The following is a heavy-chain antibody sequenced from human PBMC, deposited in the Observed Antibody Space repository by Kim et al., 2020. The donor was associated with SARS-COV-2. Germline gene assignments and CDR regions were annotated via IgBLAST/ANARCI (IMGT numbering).Heavy chain of an antibody. CDR3: ATYPLIVAEGFDL. CDR1: GFDFSLTT. V-gene: IGHV3-23*01. Sequence: GGSLRLSCVASGFDFSLTTMSWVRQAPGKAPDWVSGIRDNSLTIYYEDSLRGRFTISRDNSITTLWLQMTDLRAEDTAMYYCATYPLIVAEGFDLWGRGTMVTVSS. D-gene: IGHD2-2*02. CDR2: IRDNSLTI. J-gene: IGHJ3*01.